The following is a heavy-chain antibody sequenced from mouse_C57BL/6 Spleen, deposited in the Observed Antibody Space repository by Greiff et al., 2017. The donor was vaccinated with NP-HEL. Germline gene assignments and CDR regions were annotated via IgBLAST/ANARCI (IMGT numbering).Heavy chain of an antibody. D-gene: IGHD2-3*01. J-gene: IGHJ2*01. CDR3: ARFLDGYYYFDY. CDR2: IYPGDGDT. V-gene: IGHV1-82*01. CDR1: GYTFTSYW. Sequence: QVHVKQSGAELVKPGASVKVSCKASGYTFTSYWMHWVKQRPGKGLEWIGRIYPGDGDTNYNGKFKGKATLTADKSSSTAYMQLSSLTSEDSAVYFCARFLDGYYYFDYWGQGTTLTVSS.